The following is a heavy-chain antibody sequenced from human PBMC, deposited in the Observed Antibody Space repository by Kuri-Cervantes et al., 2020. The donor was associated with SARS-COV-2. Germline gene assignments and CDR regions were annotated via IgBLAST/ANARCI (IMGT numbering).Heavy chain of an antibody. CDR3: ARDPPHGTDYGGSMDV. CDR1: GFTFDDYA. V-gene: IGHV3-9*01. J-gene: IGHJ6*02. D-gene: IGHD4-23*01. CDR2: ISWNSGSI. Sequence: GGSLRLSCAASGFTFDDYAMHWVRQAPGKGLEWVSGISWNSGSIGYADSVKGRFTISRDNSKNTLYLQMNSLRAEDTAVYYCARDPPHGTDYGGSMDVWGQGTTVTVSS.